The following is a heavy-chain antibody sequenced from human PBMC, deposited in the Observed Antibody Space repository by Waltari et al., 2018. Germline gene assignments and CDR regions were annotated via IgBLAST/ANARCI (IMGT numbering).Heavy chain of an antibody. D-gene: IGHD6-13*01. CDR1: GGSISSGSYY. Sequence: QVQLQESGPGLVKPSQTLSLTCTVSGGSISSGSYYWSWIRQPAGKGLEWIGRIYTSGSTNYNPSLKSRVTISVDTSKNQFSLKLSSVTAADTAVYYCARGSSSSWYWPTYNWNDGDWFDPWGQGTLVTVSS. CDR2: IYTSGST. V-gene: IGHV4-61*02. CDR3: ARGSSSSWYWPTYNWNDGDWFDP. J-gene: IGHJ5*02.